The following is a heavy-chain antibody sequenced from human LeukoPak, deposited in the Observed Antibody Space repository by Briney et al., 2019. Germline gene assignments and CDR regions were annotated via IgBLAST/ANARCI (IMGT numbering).Heavy chain of an antibody. CDR2: IDPSGGST. V-gene: IGHV1-46*01. J-gene: IGHJ4*02. CDR1: GYTFSTYY. D-gene: IGHD2-15*01. CDR3: ARGFCSGGSCYSYDY. Sequence: ASVKVSCKASGYTFSTYYMHWVRQAPGQGLEWMGVIDPSGGSTNYARKFQGRVTMTSDTSRSTVYMELSSLRSEDTAVYYCARGFCSGGSCYSYDYWGQGTLVTVSS.